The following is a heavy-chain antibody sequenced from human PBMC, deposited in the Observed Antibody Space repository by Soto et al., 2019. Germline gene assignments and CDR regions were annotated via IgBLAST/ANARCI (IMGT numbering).Heavy chain of an antibody. Sequence: EVQLVESGGGLVQPGGSLRLSCAASGFTFSSYSMNWVRQAPGKGLEWVSYISSSSSTIYYADSVKGRFTISRDNAKNSLYLQLHSLRDEDTAVYDCARFPEDVWGSYRPYYFDYWGQGTLVTVSS. D-gene: IGHD3-16*02. V-gene: IGHV3-48*02. J-gene: IGHJ4*02. CDR1: GFTFSSYS. CDR2: ISSSSSTI. CDR3: ARFPEDVWGSYRPYYFDY.